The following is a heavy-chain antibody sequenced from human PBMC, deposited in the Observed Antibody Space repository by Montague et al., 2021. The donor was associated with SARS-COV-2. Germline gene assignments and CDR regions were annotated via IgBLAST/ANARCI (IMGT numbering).Heavy chain of an antibody. V-gene: IGHV4-34*01. CDR2: INHSGST. J-gene: IGHJ6*03. Sequence: SETLPLTCAVYGGSFSVYYWSWIRQPPVKGLEWIGEINHSGSTNYNPSLKSRVTISVDTSKNQVSLKLSSVTAADTAVYYCARMRFFDWPPHYYMDVWGKGTTVTVPS. CDR1: GGSFSVYY. CDR3: ARMRFFDWPPHYYMDV. D-gene: IGHD3-9*01.